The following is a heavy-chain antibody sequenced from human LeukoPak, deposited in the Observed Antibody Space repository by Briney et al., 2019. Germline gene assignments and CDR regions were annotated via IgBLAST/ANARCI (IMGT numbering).Heavy chain of an antibody. Sequence: HTGGSLRLSCAASGFTFSSYSMNWVRQAPGKGLEWISYISYSSATIYYADSVKGRFTISRDNAKNSLYLQVNSLRAEDTAVYYCALGGRWLQPYFDYWGQGTLVTVSS. CDR1: GFTFSSYS. CDR2: ISYSSATI. CDR3: ALGGRWLQPYFDY. D-gene: IGHD5-24*01. V-gene: IGHV3-48*01. J-gene: IGHJ4*02.